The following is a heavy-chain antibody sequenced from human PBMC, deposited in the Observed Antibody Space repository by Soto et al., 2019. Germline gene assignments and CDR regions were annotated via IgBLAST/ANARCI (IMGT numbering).Heavy chain of an antibody. CDR1: GGSVSSGSYY. CDR3: ARGPPRYSGSYYVLDP. J-gene: IGHJ5*02. V-gene: IGHV4-61*01. D-gene: IGHD1-26*01. Sequence: PSETLSLTCTVSGGSVSSGSYYWSWIRQPPGKGLEWIGYIYYSGSTNYNPSLKSRVTISVDTSKNQFSLKLSSVTAADTAVYYCARGPPRYSGSYYVLDPWGQGTLVTVSS. CDR2: IYYSGST.